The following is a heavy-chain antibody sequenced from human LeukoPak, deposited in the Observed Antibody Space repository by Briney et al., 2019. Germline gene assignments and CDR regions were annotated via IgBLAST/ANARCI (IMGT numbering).Heavy chain of an antibody. CDR1: GFTFSSYG. CDR2: ISGSGGST. Sequence: PGGTLRLSCAASGFTFSSYGMSWVRQAPGKGLEWVSAISGSGGSTYYADSVKGRFTISRDNSKNTLYLQMNSLRAEDTAVYYCAKDKLAYYYYMDVWGKGTTVTVSS. V-gene: IGHV3-23*01. CDR3: AKDKLAYYYYMDV. D-gene: IGHD1-1*01. J-gene: IGHJ6*03.